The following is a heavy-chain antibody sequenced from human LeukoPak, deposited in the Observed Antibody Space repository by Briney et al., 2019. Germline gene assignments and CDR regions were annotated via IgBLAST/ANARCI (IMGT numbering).Heavy chain of an antibody. CDR2: IDNSGST. CDR1: GDPIGSYY. J-gene: IGHJ4*02. CDR3: ARHGGSWTFDY. D-gene: IGHD6-13*01. Sequence: SETLSLTCTLSGDPIGSYYWTWLPQSPGKGLEGIGYIDNSGSTNYSPSFKSRVTMSVDTSKNQCSLKLSSVTAADTGVYFCARHGGSWTFDYWGQGTLVTVSS. V-gene: IGHV4-59*08.